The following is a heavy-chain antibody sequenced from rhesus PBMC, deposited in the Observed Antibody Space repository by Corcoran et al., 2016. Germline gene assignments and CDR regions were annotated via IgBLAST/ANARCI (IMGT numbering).Heavy chain of an antibody. J-gene: IGHJ3*01. V-gene: IGHV4-169*01. Sequence: QLQLQESGPGLVKPSETLSVTCAVSGGSISSSYWSWVRQAPGKGLGWFVYIYGSGSSTNYNPSLKSRVTLSVDTSKNQLSLKLSSVTAADTAVYYCARGGLDHIFGLATAGAFDFWGQGLRVTVSS. CDR3: ARGGLDHIFGLATAGAFDF. CDR1: GGSISSSY. CDR2: IYGSGSST. D-gene: IGHD3-3*01.